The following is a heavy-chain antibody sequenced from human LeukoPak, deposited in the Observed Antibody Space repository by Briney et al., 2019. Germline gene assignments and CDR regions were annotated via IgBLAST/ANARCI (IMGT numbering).Heavy chain of an antibody. CDR3: ARFGYVAAVDV. Sequence: GGSLRLSCAASGFTFSSYEMNWVRQAPGKGLEWVSYISASGNTIYYADSVKGRFTISRDNAKNLVYLQMNSLRAEDTAVYHCARFGYVAAVDVWGQGTPVTVSS. CDR2: ISASGNTI. D-gene: IGHD2-15*01. J-gene: IGHJ4*02. CDR1: GFTFSSYE. V-gene: IGHV3-48*03.